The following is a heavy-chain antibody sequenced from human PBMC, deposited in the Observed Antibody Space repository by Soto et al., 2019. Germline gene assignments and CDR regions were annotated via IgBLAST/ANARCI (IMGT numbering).Heavy chain of an antibody. J-gene: IGHJ5*02. Sequence: QVQLQQWGAGLLKPSETLSITCAVYGGSFSGYYWSWIRQPPGKGLKWIGEINHSGSTNYNPSLKSRVSVTVDTSQNQFSLKLSSVTAADTAVYYCARRWDSYGSAYNWFDPWGQGTLVTVSS. CDR3: ARRWDSYGSAYNWFDP. CDR1: GGSFSGYY. V-gene: IGHV4-34*01. D-gene: IGHD5-18*01. CDR2: INHSGST.